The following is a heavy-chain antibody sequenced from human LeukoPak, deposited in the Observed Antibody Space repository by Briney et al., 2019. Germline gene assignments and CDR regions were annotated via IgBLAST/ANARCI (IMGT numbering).Heavy chain of an antibody. CDR1: GFTFSSYA. J-gene: IGHJ4*02. D-gene: IGHD3-3*01. V-gene: IGHV3-30-3*01. CDR3: ARLGLTIFGSFDY. Sequence: PGRSLRLSCAASGFTFSSYAMHWVRQAPGKGLEWVAVISYGGSNKYYADSVKGRFTISRDNSKNTLYLQMNSLRAEDTAVYYCARLGLTIFGSFDYWGQGTLVTVSS. CDR2: ISYGGSNK.